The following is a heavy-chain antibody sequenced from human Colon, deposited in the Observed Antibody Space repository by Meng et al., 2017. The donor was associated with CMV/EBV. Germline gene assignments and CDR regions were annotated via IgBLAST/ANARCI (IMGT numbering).Heavy chain of an antibody. CDR2: VYHSGRT. J-gene: IGHJ4*02. Sequence: SETLSLTCNVSGSSISSGYFWGWVRQPPGKGLEWIGSVYHSGRTFYNPSLKSRVTISVDTSQKRFSLRLSSVTAADTAVYYCARNDIIVRPPAFYYFDSWGQGMLVTVSS. D-gene: IGHD1-1*01. V-gene: IGHV4-38-2*02. CDR3: ARNDIIVRPPAFYYFDS. CDR1: GSSISSGYF.